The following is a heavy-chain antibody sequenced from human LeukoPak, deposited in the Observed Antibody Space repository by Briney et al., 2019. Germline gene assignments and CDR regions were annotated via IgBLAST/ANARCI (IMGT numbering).Heavy chain of an antibody. CDR2: ISSSGSTI. V-gene: IGHV3-48*03. CDR1: GFTFSCYE. Sequence: GGSLRLSCAASGFTFSCYEMNWVRQAPGKGLEWVSYISSSGSTIYYADSVKGRFTISRDNAKNSLYLQMNSLRAEDTAVYYCSRERVAVAGTVAPYYYYGMDVWGQGTTVTVSS. CDR3: SRERVAVAGTVAPYYYYGMDV. J-gene: IGHJ6*02. D-gene: IGHD6-19*01.